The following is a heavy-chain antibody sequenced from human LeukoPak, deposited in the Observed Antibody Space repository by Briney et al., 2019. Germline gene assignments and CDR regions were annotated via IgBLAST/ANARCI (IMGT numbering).Heavy chain of an antibody. CDR1: GYTFTSYG. CDR2: ISAYNGNT. V-gene: IGHV1-18*01. CDR3: ARDTGSLVGARRFDP. D-gene: IGHD1-26*01. Sequence: ASVKVSCKASGYTFTSYGISWVRQAPGQGLERMGWISAYNGNTNYAQKLQGRVTMTTDKFTSTAYMELRGLRSDDTAVYYCARDTGSLVGARRFDPWGQGTLVTVSS. J-gene: IGHJ5*02.